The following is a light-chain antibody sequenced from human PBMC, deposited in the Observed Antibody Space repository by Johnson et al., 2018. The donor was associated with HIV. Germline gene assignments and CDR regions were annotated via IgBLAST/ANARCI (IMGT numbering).Light chain of an antibody. V-gene: IGLV1-51*02. CDR2: ENN. J-gene: IGLJ1*01. CDR3: GTWDSSLSAA. Sequence: QSVLTQPPSVSAGPGQKVTISCSGSSSNIGNNYVSWYQQLPGTAPKLLIYENNKRPSGIPDRFSGSKSGTSATLGITGLQTGDEADYYCGTWDSSLSAAFGTGTKVTVL. CDR1: SSNIGNNY.